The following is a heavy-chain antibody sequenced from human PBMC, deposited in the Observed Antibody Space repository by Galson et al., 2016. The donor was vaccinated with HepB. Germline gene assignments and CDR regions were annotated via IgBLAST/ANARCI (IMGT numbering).Heavy chain of an antibody. V-gene: IGHV3-33*05. CDR1: GFTFSDYG. Sequence: SLRLSCAASGFTFSDYGMLWVRQAPGRGLEWVAFLSSDGQNQDYADSVKGRFTISRDNSERMVHLQMNTLRAEDKAVYYCAKAAYKSGWGSYFDSWGQGTLVTVSS. CDR3: AKAAYKSGWGSYFDS. D-gene: IGHD6-19*01. CDR2: LSSDGQNQ. J-gene: IGHJ4*02.